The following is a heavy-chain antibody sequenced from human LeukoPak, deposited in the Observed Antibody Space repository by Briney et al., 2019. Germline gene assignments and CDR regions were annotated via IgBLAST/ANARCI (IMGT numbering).Heavy chain of an antibody. CDR1: GFTFSSYW. D-gene: IGHD2-15*01. Sequence: GGSLRLSCAASGFTFSSYWMHWVRQAPGKGLVGVSRINSDGRSTSYADSVKGRFTISRDNTKNTLYLQMNSLGVEDTAVYYCARDQLYCSGGICYFEYWGRGTLVTVSS. CDR2: INSDGRST. J-gene: IGHJ4*02. V-gene: IGHV3-74*01. CDR3: ARDQLYCSGGICYFEY.